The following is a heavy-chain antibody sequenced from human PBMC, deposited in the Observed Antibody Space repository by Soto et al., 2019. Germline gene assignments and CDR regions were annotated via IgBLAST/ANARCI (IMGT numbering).Heavy chain of an antibody. CDR3: ATGVVGATTSRYDY. D-gene: IGHD1-26*01. J-gene: IGHJ4*02. CDR1: GYTLTELS. V-gene: IGHV1-24*01. Sequence: ASVKVSCKVSGYTLTELSMHWVRQAPGKGLEWMGGFDPEDGETIYAQKFQGRVTMTEDTSTDTAYMELSSLRSEDTAVYYCATGVVGATTSRYDYWGQGTLVTVSS. CDR2: FDPEDGET.